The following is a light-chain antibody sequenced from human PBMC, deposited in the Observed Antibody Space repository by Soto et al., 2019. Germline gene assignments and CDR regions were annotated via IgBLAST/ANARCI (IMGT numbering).Light chain of an antibody. CDR2: EVT. Sequence: QSALTQPASVSGSPGQSITISCTGTSGDIGSYNRVSWYQQHPGKAPKLIIYEVTDRPSGVSNGFSGSKSGNTAALTISGRQAEDEDEYYCSSYSNINTRACVFGTGTKLTVL. CDR1: SGDIGSYNR. J-gene: IGLJ1*01. CDR3: SSYSNINTRACV. V-gene: IGLV2-14*01.